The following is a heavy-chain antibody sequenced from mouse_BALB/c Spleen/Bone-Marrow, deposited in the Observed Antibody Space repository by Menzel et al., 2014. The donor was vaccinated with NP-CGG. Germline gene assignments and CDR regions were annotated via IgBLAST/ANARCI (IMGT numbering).Heavy chain of an antibody. Sequence: DVQLPESGAGLVKPGASVKMSCKASGYTFTSYWMHWVKQRPEQGLERIGRIDPASGNTKYDPKFQGKATITADTSSNTAYLQLSSLTSEDTAVYYCASYRYGWYFDVWGAGTTVTVSS. CDR3: ASYRYGWYFDV. V-gene: IGHV14-3*02. CDR1: GYTFTSYW. CDR2: IDPASGNT. D-gene: IGHD2-14*01. J-gene: IGHJ1*01.